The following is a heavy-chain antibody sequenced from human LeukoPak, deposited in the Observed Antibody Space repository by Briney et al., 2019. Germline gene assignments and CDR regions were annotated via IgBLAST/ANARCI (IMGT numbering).Heavy chain of an antibody. V-gene: IGHV3-21*04. Sequence: GGSLRLSCAASGFTFSSYSMNWVRQAPGKGLEWVSSIGTSSSYIYYADSLKGRFTTSRDNAKNSLYLQMNSLRAEDTAVYYCAKEWSPKWGQGTLVTVSS. CDR1: GFTFSSYS. D-gene: IGHD3-3*01. J-gene: IGHJ4*02. CDR2: IGTSSSYI. CDR3: AKEWSPK.